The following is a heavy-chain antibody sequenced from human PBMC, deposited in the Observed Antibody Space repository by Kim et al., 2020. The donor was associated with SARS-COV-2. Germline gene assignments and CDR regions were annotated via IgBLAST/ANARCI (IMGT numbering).Heavy chain of an antibody. J-gene: IGHJ6*02. Sequence: PGSVKGRFTISRENAKNSLYLQMNSLRAGDTAVYYCARVNWNYYYYGMDVWGQGTTVTVSS. V-gene: IGHV3-13*01. D-gene: IGHD1-20*01. CDR3: ARVNWNYYYYGMDV.